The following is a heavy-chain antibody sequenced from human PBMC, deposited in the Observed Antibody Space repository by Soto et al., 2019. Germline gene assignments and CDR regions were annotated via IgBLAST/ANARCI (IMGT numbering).Heavy chain of an antibody. Sequence: EVQLVESGGGLVQPGGSLRLSCAASEFTFSGRSVHWVRQAPGKGLVWVSGIDKVGTDATYAESVKGRFTSSRDNAKNTVYLQMNSLRVEDMAVYYCARGWFGPGVWGKGTTVIVSS. D-gene: IGHD3-10*01. CDR3: ARGWFGPGV. J-gene: IGHJ6*03. V-gene: IGHV3-74*01. CDR1: EFTFSGRS. CDR2: IDKVGTDA.